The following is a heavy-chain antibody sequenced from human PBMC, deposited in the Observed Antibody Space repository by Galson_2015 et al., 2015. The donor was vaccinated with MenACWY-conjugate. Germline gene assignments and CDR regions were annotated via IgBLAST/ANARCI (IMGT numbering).Heavy chain of an antibody. J-gene: IGHJ4*02. CDR2: INGDGSVT. CDR1: AVSEFTFSNYW. Sequence: SLRLSCAVSAVSEFTFSNYWMHWVRQVPGKGLVWLSRINGDGSVTNYADSVRGRFTISRDNAKNTLYLQMNSLRAEDTTIYYRARDRVYGSGSSDHWGQGTLVTVSS. D-gene: IGHD3-10*01. CDR3: ARDRVYGSGSSDH. V-gene: IGHV3-74*01.